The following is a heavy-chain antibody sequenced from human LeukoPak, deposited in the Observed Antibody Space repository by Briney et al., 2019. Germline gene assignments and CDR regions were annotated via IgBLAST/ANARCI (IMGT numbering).Heavy chain of an antibody. CDR1: GFTFDDYG. CDR2: INWNGSST. Sequence: GGSLRLSCAASGFTFDDYGMSWVRQAPGKGLEWVSGINWNGSSTGYADSVKGRFTISRDNAENSLYLQMNSLRAEDTALYYCARVAYGDYSYYYYMDVWGKGTTVTVSS. CDR3: ARVAYGDYSYYYYMDV. V-gene: IGHV3-20*04. J-gene: IGHJ6*03. D-gene: IGHD4-17*01.